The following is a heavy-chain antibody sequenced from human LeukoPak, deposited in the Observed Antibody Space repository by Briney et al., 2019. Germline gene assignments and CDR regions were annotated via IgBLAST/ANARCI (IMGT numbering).Heavy chain of an antibody. D-gene: IGHD3-10*01. Sequence: ASVKVSCKASGYTFTSYYMHWVRQAPGQGLEWMGLINPTGGSKGYAQKFQGRVTMTRDMSTSTDYMELSSLRSEDTAIYYCAKCTRDGSGSYRGYYYYMDVWGKGTTVTISS. CDR1: GYTFTSYY. CDR3: AKCTRDGSGSYRGYYYYMDV. V-gene: IGHV1-46*01. CDR2: INPTGGSK. J-gene: IGHJ6*03.